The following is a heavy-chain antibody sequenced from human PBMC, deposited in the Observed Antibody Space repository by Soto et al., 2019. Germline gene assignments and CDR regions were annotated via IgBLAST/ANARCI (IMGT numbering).Heavy chain of an antibody. CDR1: GFTVSTKS. V-gene: IGHV3-66*01. J-gene: IGHJ4*02. CDR2: IYSGGST. CDR3: ARDPWAADY. Sequence: EVQLVESGGGLVKPGGSLRLSCAASGFTVSTKSLGWVRQAPGKGLEWVSVIYSGGSTFYADSVRGRFTISRDNSKNTVNLQMNSLRAEDTAVYYCARDPWAADYWGQGTLVTVSS. D-gene: IGHD3-16*01.